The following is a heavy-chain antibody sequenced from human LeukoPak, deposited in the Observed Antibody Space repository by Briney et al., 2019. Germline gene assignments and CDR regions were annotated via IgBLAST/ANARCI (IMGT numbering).Heavy chain of an antibody. CDR3: ARDSYDSSGFYAFDS. CDR2: ISSGGSTV. D-gene: IGHD3-22*01. V-gene: IGHV3-48*03. CDR1: RFTLSRYE. J-gene: IGHJ4*02. Sequence: GGSLRLSCAASRFTLSRYEINWVRQAPGKGLEWVSYISSGGSTVSYTDSVKGRFTISRDNARNSVDLQMNSLRAEDTAIYYCARDSYDSSGFYAFDSWGQGTLVTVSS.